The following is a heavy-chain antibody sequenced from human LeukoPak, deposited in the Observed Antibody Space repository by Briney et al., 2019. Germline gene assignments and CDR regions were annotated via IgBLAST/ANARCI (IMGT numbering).Heavy chain of an antibody. J-gene: IGHJ4*02. V-gene: IGHV1-18*01. D-gene: IGHD3-16*01. CDR3: ARGAGDYYYVWGSYEYFDY. CDR2: ISAFNGNT. CDR1: GFTFTRHG. Sequence: SVKGSFKGFGFTFTRHGISWVGQAPGQGLVWMGWISAFNGNTNYAQKLQGRVTMTTDTSTSTAYMELRSLRSDDTAVYYCARGAGDYYYVWGSYEYFDYWGQGTLVTVSS.